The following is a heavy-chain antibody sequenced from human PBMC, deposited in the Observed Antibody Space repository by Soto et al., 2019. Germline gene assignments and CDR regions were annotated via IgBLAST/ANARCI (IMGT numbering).Heavy chain of an antibody. CDR3: ARSGPTVTTSYYYYGMDV. V-gene: IGHV1-18*04. CDR2: ISAYNGNT. J-gene: IGHJ6*02. Sequence: QVQLVQSGAEVKKPGASVKVSCKASGYTFTSYGISWVRQAPGQGLEWMGWISAYNGNTNYAQKLPCRVTMTPDTSTSTAYMELRSLRSDDTAVYYCARSGPTVTTSYYYYGMDVWGQGTTVTVSS. D-gene: IGHD4-17*01. CDR1: GYTFTSYG.